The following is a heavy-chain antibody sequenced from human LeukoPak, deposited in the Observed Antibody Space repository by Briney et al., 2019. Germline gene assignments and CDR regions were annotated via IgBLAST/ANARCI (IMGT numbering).Heavy chain of an antibody. Sequence: GGSLRLSCAAPGFTFSSYGMHWVRQAPGKGLEWVAFIRYDGSNKYYADSVKGRFTISRDNSKNTLYLQMNSLRAEDTAVYYCAKDRGYCSSTSCILSTPWGQGTLVTVSS. J-gene: IGHJ5*02. CDR2: IRYDGSNK. V-gene: IGHV3-30*02. D-gene: IGHD2-2*03. CDR3: AKDRGYCSSTSCILSTP. CDR1: GFTFSSYG.